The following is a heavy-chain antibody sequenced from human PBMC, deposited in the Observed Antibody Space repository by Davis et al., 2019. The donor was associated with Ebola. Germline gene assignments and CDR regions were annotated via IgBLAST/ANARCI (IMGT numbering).Heavy chain of an antibody. J-gene: IGHJ6*03. Sequence: SVKVSCKASGGTFSSYAINWVRQAPGQGLEWMGGIIPILGVANYAQKFQGRVTITADKSTSTAYMELSSLRSEDTAVYYCARVASSPTGSGYYPYYYYYYMDVWGKGTTVTVSS. D-gene: IGHD3-22*01. V-gene: IGHV1-69*10. CDR2: IIPILGVA. CDR1: GGTFSSYA. CDR3: ARVASSPTGSGYYPYYYYYYMDV.